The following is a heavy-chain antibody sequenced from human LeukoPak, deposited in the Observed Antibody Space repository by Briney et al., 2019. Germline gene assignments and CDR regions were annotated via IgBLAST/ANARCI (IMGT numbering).Heavy chain of an antibody. J-gene: IGHJ5*02. CDR2: IYYSGST. V-gene: IGHV4-59*01. D-gene: IGHD3-9*01. CDR3: AREHYDYDILTGYLYNWFDP. CDR1: GGSISSYY. Sequence: PSETLSLTCTVSGGSISSYYWSWIRQPPGKGLEWIGYIYYSGSTNYNPSLKSRVTISVDTSKNQFSLKLSSVTAADTAVYYCAREHYDYDILTGYLYNWFDPWGQGTLVTVSS.